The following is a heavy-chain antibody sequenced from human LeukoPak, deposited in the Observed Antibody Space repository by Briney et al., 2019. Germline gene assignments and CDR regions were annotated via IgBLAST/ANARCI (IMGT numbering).Heavy chain of an antibody. CDR3: ARAPDLLWFGERLFDY. J-gene: IGHJ4*02. Sequence: GASVKVSCKASGYTFTGYYMHWVRQAPGQGLEWMGWINPNSGGTNYAQKFQGRVTMTRDTSISTAYMELSRLRSDDTAVYYCARAPDLLWFGERLFDYWGQGTLVTVSS. D-gene: IGHD3-10*01. CDR1: GYTFTGYY. CDR2: INPNSGGT. V-gene: IGHV1-2*02.